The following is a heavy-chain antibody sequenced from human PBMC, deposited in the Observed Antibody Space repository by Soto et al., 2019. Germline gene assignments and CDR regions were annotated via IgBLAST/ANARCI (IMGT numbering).Heavy chain of an antibody. Sequence: SETLSLTCTVSGGSISSSSYYWGWIRQPPGKGLEGIGSIYYSGSTYYNPPLKSRVTISVDTSKNQFSLKLSSVTAADTAVYYCARHRRQLGYFDYWGQGTLVTVSS. CDR2: IYYSGST. CDR3: ARHRRQLGYFDY. J-gene: IGHJ4*02. V-gene: IGHV4-39*01. CDR1: GGSISSSSYY. D-gene: IGHD7-27*01.